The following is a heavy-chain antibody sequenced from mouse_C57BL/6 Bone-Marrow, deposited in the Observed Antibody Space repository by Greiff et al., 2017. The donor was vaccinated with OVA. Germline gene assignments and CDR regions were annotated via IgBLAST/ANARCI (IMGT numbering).Heavy chain of an antibody. Sequence: QVQLQQPGTELVKPGASVKLSCKASGYTFTSYWMHWVKQRPGQGLEWIGNINPSNGGTNYNEKFKSKATLTVDKSSSTAYMQLSSLTSEDSAVYYCARSNYYGYNWYFDVWGTGTTVTVSS. CDR1: GYTFTSYW. D-gene: IGHD2-2*01. CDR3: ARSNYYGYNWYFDV. V-gene: IGHV1-53*01. J-gene: IGHJ1*03. CDR2: INPSNGGT.